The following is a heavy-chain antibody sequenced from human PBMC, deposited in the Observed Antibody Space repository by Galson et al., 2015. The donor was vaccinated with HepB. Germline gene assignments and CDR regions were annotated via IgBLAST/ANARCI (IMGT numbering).Heavy chain of an antibody. D-gene: IGHD3-22*01. V-gene: IGHV3-49*03. Sequence: SLRLSCAVSGFTFGDYAMSWFRQAPGKGLEWVGFIRSKVYSGTTEYAASVKGRFTISTDDSKSIAYLQINSLKSEDTAVYYCTRAYYDSSGYTMGFDYWGQGTLVTVAS. CDR1: GFTFGDYA. J-gene: IGHJ4*02. CDR2: IRSKVYSGTT. CDR3: TRAYYDSSGYTMGFDY.